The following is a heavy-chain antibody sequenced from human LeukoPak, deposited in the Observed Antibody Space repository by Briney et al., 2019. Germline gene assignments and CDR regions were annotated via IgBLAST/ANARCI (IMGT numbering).Heavy chain of an antibody. CDR2: VHYSGST. CDR1: GGSFSSHY. J-gene: IGHJ2*01. V-gene: IGHV4-59*11. CDR3: ARDSAPVRTSWYFDP. Sequence: SETLSLTCTVSGGSFSSHYWTWIRQPPGKELEWIGYVHYSGSTKYSPYLTSRVTISLDTSRNQFSLKLNSVTAADTAVYYCARDSAPVRTSWYFDPWGRGTLVTVSS. D-gene: IGHD1-14*01.